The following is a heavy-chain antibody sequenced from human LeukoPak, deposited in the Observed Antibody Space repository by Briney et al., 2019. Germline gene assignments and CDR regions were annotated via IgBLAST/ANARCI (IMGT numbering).Heavy chain of an antibody. V-gene: IGHV3-30*02. CDR2: VRFDGSKE. D-gene: IGHD6-19*01. CDR3: AKGPAVAPFSDFDY. J-gene: IGHJ4*02. CDR1: GFSFSTCG. Sequence: PGGSLRLSCAASGFSFSTCGMHWVRQAPGKGLEWVAFVRFDGSKEFYADSVKGRFTISRDNSNNTLYLQMNSLRAEDTAVYSCAKGPAVAPFSDFDYWGQGTLVTVSS.